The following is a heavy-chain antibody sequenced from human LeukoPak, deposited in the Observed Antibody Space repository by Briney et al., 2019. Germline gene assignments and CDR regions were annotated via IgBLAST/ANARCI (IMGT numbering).Heavy chain of an antibody. D-gene: IGHD3-10*01. J-gene: IGHJ6*02. CDR3: AKDRGYGSGSYRASGYYGMDV. CDR1: GFTFSSYA. CDR2: ISGSGGST. V-gene: IGHV3-23*01. Sequence: PGGSLRLSCAASGFTFSSYAMSWVRLAPGKGLEWVSGISGSGGSTYYADSVKGRFTISRDNSKNTLYLQMNSLRAEDTAVYYCAKDRGYGSGSYRASGYYGMDVWGQGTTVTVSS.